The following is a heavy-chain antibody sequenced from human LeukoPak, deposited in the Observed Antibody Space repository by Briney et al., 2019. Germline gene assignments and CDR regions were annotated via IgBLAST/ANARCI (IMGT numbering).Heavy chain of an antibody. CDR2: IYYSGTT. D-gene: IGHD4-17*01. CDR3: ARDDDYGDYSNWFDP. V-gene: IGHV4-59*12. J-gene: IGHJ5*02. CDR1: GGSISSYY. Sequence: SETLSLTCTVSGGSISSYYWNWIRQPPGKGLEWIGYIYYSGTTNYNPSLKSRVSMSVDTSKNQFSLKLSSVTAADTAVYYCARDDDYGDYSNWFDPWGQGTLVTVSS.